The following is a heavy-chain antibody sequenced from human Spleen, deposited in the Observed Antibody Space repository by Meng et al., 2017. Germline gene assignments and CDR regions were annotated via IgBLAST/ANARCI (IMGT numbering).Heavy chain of an antibody. J-gene: IGHJ4*02. V-gene: IGHV3-23*01. CDR2: FSGSGGHT. Sequence: GESLKISCAASGFTFSSYSMNWVRQAPGKGLEWVSGFSGSGGHTQYADSVKGRFTISRDNSKNTLYLQMIGLRAEDTAVYYCAKEGGVAVTGYWSSRPYYFDYWGQGTLVTVSS. CDR3: AKEGGVAVTGYWSSRPYYFDY. D-gene: IGHD6-19*01. CDR1: GFTFSSYS.